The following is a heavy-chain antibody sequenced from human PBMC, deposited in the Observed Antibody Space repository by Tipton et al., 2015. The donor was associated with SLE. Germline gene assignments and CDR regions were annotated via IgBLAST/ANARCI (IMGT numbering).Heavy chain of an antibody. D-gene: IGHD2-8*01. Sequence: TLSLTCAVYGGSFSDYSWSWIRQPPGKGLEWIGEINHSGSTNYNPSLKSRVTISVDTSKNQFSLKVRSVTAVDTAVYYCATSNGRLFFDKWGQGTLVTVSS. CDR3: ATSNGRLFFDK. CDR1: GGSFSDYS. CDR2: INHSGST. J-gene: IGHJ4*02. V-gene: IGHV4-34*01.